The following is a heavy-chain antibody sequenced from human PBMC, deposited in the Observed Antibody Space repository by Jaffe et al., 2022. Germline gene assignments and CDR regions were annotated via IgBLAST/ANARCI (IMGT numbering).Heavy chain of an antibody. CDR3: ARGGKGGERYFDWLLPDLYYFDY. D-gene: IGHD3-9*01. CDR1: GYTFTGYY. J-gene: IGHJ4*02. V-gene: IGHV1-2*02. CDR2: INPNSGGT. Sequence: QVQLVQSGAEVKKPGASVKVSCKASGYTFTGYYMHWVRQAPGQGLEWMGWINPNSGGTNYAQKFQGRVTMTRDTSISTAYMELSRLRSDDTAVYYCARGGKGGERYFDWLLPDLYYFDYWGQGTLVTVSS.